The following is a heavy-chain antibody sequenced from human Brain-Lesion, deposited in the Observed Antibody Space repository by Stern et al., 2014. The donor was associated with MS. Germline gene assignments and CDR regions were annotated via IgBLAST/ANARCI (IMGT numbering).Heavy chain of an antibody. CDR3: ARHQLGYGYAYLRY. V-gene: IGHV4-39*01. J-gene: IGHJ4*02. D-gene: IGHD5-18*01. CDR2: VYYRGNT. CDR1: GDSLSSSTFY. Sequence: VQLVESGPGLVKPSDTLSLTCSVSGDSLSSSTFYWGWIRQPPGKGPEWIGSVYYRGNTYYHPSLKSRVTISVDTSKNQFSLGLPSVTAADTAVYYCARHQLGYGYAYLRYWGQGTLVTVSS.